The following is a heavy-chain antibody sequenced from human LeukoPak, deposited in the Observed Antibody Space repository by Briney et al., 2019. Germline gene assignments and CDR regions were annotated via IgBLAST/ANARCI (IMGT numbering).Heavy chain of an antibody. J-gene: IGHJ6*02. V-gene: IGHV3-43D*04. D-gene: IGHD2-15*01. CDR2: ISWDGGST. Sequence: GGSLRLSCAVSGFTFDDYAMHWVRQAPGKGLEWVSLISWDGGSTYYADSVKGRFTISRDNSKNSLYLQMNSLRAEDTALYYCAKVEVATTEGVSDYYYGMDVWGQGTTVTVSS. CDR3: AKVEVATTEGVSDYYYGMDV. CDR1: GFTFDDYA.